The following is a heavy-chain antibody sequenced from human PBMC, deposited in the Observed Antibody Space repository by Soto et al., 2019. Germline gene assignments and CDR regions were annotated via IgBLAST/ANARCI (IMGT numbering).Heavy chain of an antibody. CDR3: AREARFLEWVSAFDY. J-gene: IGHJ4*02. V-gene: IGHV3-7*05. CDR1: GFTLSSYW. D-gene: IGHD3-3*01. Sequence: PGGSLRLSCAASGFTLSSYWMSWVRQAPGKGLEWVANIKEDGSEKYYVDSVKGRFTISRDNAKNSLDLQMNSLRAEDTAVYYCAREARFLEWVSAFDYWGQGTLVTVSS. CDR2: IKEDGSEK.